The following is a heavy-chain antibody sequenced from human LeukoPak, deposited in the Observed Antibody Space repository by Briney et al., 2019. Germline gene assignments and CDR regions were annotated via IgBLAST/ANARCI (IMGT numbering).Heavy chain of an antibody. CDR1: GYTFTRYY. Sequence: ASVKVSCKASGYTFTRYYMHWVRQAPGQGLEWMGIIDPSGGSTGYAQKFQGRVTMTRDTSTSTVYMELSSLRSDATAVYYCARRYCGSPSCYGANWIDPWGLGTLVTVSS. D-gene: IGHD2-2*01. CDR2: IDPSGGST. CDR3: ARRYCGSPSCYGANWIDP. J-gene: IGHJ5*02. V-gene: IGHV1-46*01.